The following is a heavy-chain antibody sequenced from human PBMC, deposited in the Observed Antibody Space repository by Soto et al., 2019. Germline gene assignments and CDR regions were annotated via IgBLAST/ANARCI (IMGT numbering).Heavy chain of an antibody. CDR1: GYPFTTYH. CDR3: AGPEGYGSGSYYFDS. J-gene: IGHJ4*02. Sequence: ASVKVSCKASGYPFTTYHLHWVRQAPGQGLEWMGIVYVTGTGTRSAQKFQGRLTMTRDRSTSTVYMELSSLRSEDTAVYYCAGPEGYGSGSYYFDSWGQGTLVTVSS. CDR2: VYVTGTGT. V-gene: IGHV1-46*01. D-gene: IGHD3-10*01.